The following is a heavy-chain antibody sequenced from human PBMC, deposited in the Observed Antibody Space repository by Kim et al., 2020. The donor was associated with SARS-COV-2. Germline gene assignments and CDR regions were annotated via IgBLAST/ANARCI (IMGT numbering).Heavy chain of an antibody. CDR1: GFTLSSYA. CDR2: ISTSSGIT. CDR3: ATRAYDGNHTPWDY. J-gene: IGHJ4*02. D-gene: IGHD3-22*01. V-gene: IGHV3-23*01. Sequence: GGSLRLSCAASGFTLSSYAMTWVRQAPGKGLEWVSTISTSSGITYYADSVKGRFTISRDNSKNTLYLQMNSLRAEDTALYYCATRAYDGNHTPWDYWGRGTLVTVSS.